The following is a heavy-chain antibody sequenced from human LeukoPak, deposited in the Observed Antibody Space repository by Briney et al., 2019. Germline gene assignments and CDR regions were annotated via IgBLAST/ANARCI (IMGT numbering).Heavy chain of an antibody. CDR2: TRNKANSYTT. CDR1: GFTFSNAW. J-gene: IGHJ4*02. D-gene: IGHD1-26*01. Sequence: GGSLRLSCAASGFTFSNAWMRWVRQAPGKGLEWVGRTRNKANSYTTEYAASVKGRFTISRDDSKNSLNLQMNSLKTEDTTVYYCARESKAEWEVRSFDYWGQGTLVTVSS. V-gene: IGHV3-72*01. CDR3: ARESKAEWEVRSFDY.